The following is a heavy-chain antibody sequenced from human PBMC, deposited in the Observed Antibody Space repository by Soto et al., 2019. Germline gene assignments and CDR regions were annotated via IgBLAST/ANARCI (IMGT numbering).Heavy chain of an antibody. D-gene: IGHD3-3*01. CDR1: GASISSYY. J-gene: IGHJ4*02. CDR3: ARTTTDVLRFLEWLPIKFDY. Sequence: SETLSLTCTVSGASISSYYWSWLRQPPGKGLEWIGYIYYSGSTSYNPSLKSRVTISVDTSKNQFSLKLRSVTAADTAVYYCARTTTDVLRFLEWLPIKFDYWGQGTLVTVSS. CDR2: IYYSGST. V-gene: IGHV4-59*08.